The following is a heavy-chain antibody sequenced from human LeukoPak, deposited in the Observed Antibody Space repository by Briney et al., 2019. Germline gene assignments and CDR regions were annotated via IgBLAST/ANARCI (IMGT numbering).Heavy chain of an antibody. CDR3: AALWGAY. Sequence: PSETLSLTCTVSGGSISSSSYYWGWIRQPPGKGLEWIGSIYYSGNTYYNPSLKSRVTISVDTSKNQFSLKLSSVTAADTAVYYCAALWGAYWGQGTLVTVSS. J-gene: IGHJ4*02. D-gene: IGHD3-16*01. CDR1: GGSISSSSYY. V-gene: IGHV4-39*01. CDR2: IYYSGNT.